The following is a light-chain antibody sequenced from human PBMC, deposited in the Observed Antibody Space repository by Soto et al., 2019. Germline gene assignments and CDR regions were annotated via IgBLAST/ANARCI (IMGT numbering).Light chain of an antibody. Sequence: QSVLTQPASVSGSPGQSITISRTGTSSDVGSYNFVSWYQQHPGKAPKLMIYDVTKRPSGVSDRFSGSRSGNTASLTISGLQADDEADYYCCSYASSSTYVFGSVTKVTVL. J-gene: IGLJ1*01. CDR1: SSDVGSYNF. CDR3: CSYASSSTYV. CDR2: DVT. V-gene: IGLV2-23*02.